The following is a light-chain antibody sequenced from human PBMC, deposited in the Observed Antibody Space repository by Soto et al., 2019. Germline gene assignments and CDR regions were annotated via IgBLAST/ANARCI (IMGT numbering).Light chain of an antibody. J-gene: IGLJ1*01. CDR2: EGS. Sequence: QSVLTQPASVSGSPGQSITISCTGTSSDVGSYNLVSWYQQHPGKAPKLMIYEGSKRPSGVSNRFSGSKSGNTASPTISGLQAEGEADYYCCSYAGSSVFGTGTKVTVL. CDR3: CSYAGSSV. CDR1: SSDVGSYNL. V-gene: IGLV2-23*01.